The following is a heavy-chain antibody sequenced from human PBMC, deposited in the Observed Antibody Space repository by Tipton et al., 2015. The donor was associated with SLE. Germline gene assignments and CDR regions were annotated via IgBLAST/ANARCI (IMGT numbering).Heavy chain of an antibody. CDR1: GYSFTNY. CDR3: ARGDTTAAAGLNY. Sequence: QLVQSGGEVKKPGESLMISCKTSGYSFTNYWSWIRQPPGKALEWIGSIYHSGNTYYNPSLKTRVSISVDTSKNQFSLRLNSVTAADTAVYYCARGDTTAAAGLNYWGQGTLVTVSS. D-gene: IGHD6-13*01. J-gene: IGHJ4*02. V-gene: IGHV4-38-2*02. CDR2: IYHSGNT.